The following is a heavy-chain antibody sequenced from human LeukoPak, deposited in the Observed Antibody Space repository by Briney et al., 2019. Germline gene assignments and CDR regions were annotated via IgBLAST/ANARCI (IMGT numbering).Heavy chain of an antibody. J-gene: IGHJ4*02. CDR1: GFTFSSYG. D-gene: IGHD1-7*01. V-gene: IGHV3-30*18. CDR2: ISYDGSNK. CDR3: AKVYWNYGFSSRYFDY. Sequence: GGSLRLSCAASGFTFSSYGMHWVRQAPGKGLEWVAVISYDGSNKYYADSVKGRFTISRDNSKNTLYLQMNSLRAEDTAVYYCAKVYWNYGFSSRYFDYWGQGTLVTVSS.